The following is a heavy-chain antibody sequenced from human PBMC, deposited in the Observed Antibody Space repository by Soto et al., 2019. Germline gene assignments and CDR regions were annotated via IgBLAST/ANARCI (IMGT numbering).Heavy chain of an antibody. CDR3: ARDWESTVSTWSFGAF. J-gene: IGHJ4*02. D-gene: IGHD3-10*01. Sequence: QVQLVQSGAEVKKPGSSVKVSCKASGGTFSPYTVNWVRQAPGQGLEWMGRIIPFLGVTNYAQNFQARVTLTADTSTTTAYMELSGLRFEDTAVYYCARDWESTVSTWSFGAFWGRGTLVTVSS. CDR1: GGTFSPYT. CDR2: IIPFLGVT. V-gene: IGHV1-69*08.